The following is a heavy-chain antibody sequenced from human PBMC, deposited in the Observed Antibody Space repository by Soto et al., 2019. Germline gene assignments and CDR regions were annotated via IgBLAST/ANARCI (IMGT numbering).Heavy chain of an antibody. CDR2: ISGSGGST. J-gene: IGHJ4*02. CDR1: GFTFSNYA. Sequence: EVQLLESGGGLVQPGGSLRLSCAASGFTFSNYAVTWVRQAPGKGLEWVSTISGSGGSTDYADYVKGRFTISRDNSKNTLYLQMNSLRAEDTAVYYCAKDQGSSWYEIDYWGQGTLVTVSS. V-gene: IGHV3-23*01. D-gene: IGHD6-13*01. CDR3: AKDQGSSWYEIDY.